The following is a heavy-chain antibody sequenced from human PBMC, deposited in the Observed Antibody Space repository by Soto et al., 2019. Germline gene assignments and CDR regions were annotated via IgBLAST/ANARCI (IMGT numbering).Heavy chain of an antibody. D-gene: IGHD6-6*01. V-gene: IGHV1-2*04. CDR2: INPNGGGT. J-gene: IGHJ4*01. CDR3: ARGEQLVHFDS. Sequence: ASVTVSCKASGYIFPDYYVHWVRQAPGEGLEWMGRINPNGGGTNYARKFEGWVTMTTDTSISTAYMELSRLNFDDTAVYYCARGEQLVHFDSWGQGTLVTVSS. CDR1: GYIFPDYY.